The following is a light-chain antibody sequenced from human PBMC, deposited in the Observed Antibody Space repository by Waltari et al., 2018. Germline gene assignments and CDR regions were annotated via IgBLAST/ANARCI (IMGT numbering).Light chain of an antibody. CDR2: VNSDGSH. V-gene: IGLV4-69*01. CDR1: SGHSSNV. Sequence: QLVLTQSPSASASLGASVKLTCTLSSGHSSNVIAWLQQQSEKGPRYLMKVNSDGSHSKGDEIPDRFSGSSSGAERYLTISSLQCEDEADYYCQTGGHGTWVFGGGTKLTVL. CDR3: QTGGHGTWV. J-gene: IGLJ3*02.